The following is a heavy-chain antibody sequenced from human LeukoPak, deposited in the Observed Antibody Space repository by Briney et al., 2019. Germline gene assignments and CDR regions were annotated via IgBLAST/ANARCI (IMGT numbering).Heavy chain of an antibody. V-gene: IGHV3-21*01. Sequence: PGGSLRLSCATSGFTFSSYSMNWVRQAPGKGLEWVSSISSSSSYIYYADSVKGRFTISRDNANNSLYLQMNSLRAEDTAVYYCASRGYTYGPIDYWGQGTLVTVSS. D-gene: IGHD5-18*01. CDR3: ASRGYTYGPIDY. CDR2: ISSSSSYI. J-gene: IGHJ4*02. CDR1: GFTFSSYS.